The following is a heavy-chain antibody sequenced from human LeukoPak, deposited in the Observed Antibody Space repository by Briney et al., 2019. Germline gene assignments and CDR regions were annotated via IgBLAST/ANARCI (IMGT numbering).Heavy chain of an antibody. CDR3: TTVGDYVG. V-gene: IGHV3-15*07. D-gene: IGHD4-17*01. CDR2: IKSKTEGGTT. Sequence: PGGSLRLSCAPSGFTFSNAWMNWVRQAPGKGLEWVGRIKSKTEGGTTDYAAPVKGRFTISRDDSKNTLYLQMNSLKTEDTAVYYCTTVGDYVGWGQGTLVTVSS. J-gene: IGHJ4*02. CDR1: GFTFSNAW.